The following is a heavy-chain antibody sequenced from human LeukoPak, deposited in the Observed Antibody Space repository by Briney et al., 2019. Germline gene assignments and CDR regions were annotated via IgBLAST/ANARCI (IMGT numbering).Heavy chain of an antibody. CDR1: GGSISSYY. Sequence: PSETQSLTCTVSGGSISSYYWSWIRQPPGKGLEWIGYIYYSGSTNYNPSLKSRVTISVDTSKNQFSLKLSSVTAADTAVYYCARQRVRYPMSYYGMDVWGQGTTVTVSS. CDR3: ARQRVRYPMSYYGMDV. CDR2: IYYSGST. D-gene: IGHD3-9*01. V-gene: IGHV4-59*08. J-gene: IGHJ6*02.